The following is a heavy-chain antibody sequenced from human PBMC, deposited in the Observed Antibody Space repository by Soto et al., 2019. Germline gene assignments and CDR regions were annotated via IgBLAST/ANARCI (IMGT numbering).Heavy chain of an antibody. V-gene: IGHV4-30-4*01. J-gene: IGHJ6*02. D-gene: IGHD4-17*01. CDR3: ARDRPSYGDYVHYFHHYGMDV. CDR2: IYYSGRT. CDR1: GGSINSGDYF. Sequence: NPSETLSLTCTVSGGSINSGDYFWSWVRQPPGKGLEWIGYIYYSGRTYYNPSLESRVSISLDTPNNQFSLRLSSVTAADTAVYFCARDRPSYGDYVHYFHHYGMDVWGQGTTVTVSS.